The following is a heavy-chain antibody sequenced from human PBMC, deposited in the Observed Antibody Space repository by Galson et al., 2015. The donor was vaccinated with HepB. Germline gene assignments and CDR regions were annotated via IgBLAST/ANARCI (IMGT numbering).Heavy chain of an antibody. CDR3: AKDHGSGHYLDY. J-gene: IGHJ4*02. V-gene: IGHV3-30*02. D-gene: IGHD3-10*01. CDR1: GFTFSSYG. Sequence: SLRLSCAASGFTFSSYGMHWVRQAPGKGLEWVAFIRYDGSNKYYADSVKGRFTISRDNSKNTLSLQMNSLRAEDTAVYYCAKDHGSGHYLDYWVQGTLVTVSS. CDR2: IRYDGSNK.